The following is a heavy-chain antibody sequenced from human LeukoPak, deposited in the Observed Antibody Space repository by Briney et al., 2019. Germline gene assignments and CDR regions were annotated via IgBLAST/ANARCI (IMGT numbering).Heavy chain of an antibody. CDR3: ARTYSSSWYEGPQYAFDI. D-gene: IGHD6-13*01. J-gene: IGHJ3*02. CDR1: GGSFSGYY. Sequence: PSETLSLTCAVYGGSFSGYYWSWIRQPPGKGLEWIGEINHSGSTNYNPSLKSRVTISVDTSKNQFSLKLSSVTAADTAVYYWARTYSSSWYEGPQYAFDIWGQGTMVTVSS. CDR2: INHSGST. V-gene: IGHV4-34*01.